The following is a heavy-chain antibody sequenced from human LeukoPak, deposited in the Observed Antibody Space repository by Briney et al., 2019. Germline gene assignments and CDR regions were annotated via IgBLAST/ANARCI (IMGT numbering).Heavy chain of an antibody. CDR2: INPNSGGT. CDR3: AREGYYDSSGFVDY. J-gene: IGHJ4*02. D-gene: IGHD3-22*01. V-gene: IGHV1-2*02. Sequence: ASVKVSCKASGYTFTGYYMHWVRQAPGQGLEWMGWINPNSGGTNYAQKFQGRVTMTRDTSISTAYMELSRLRSDDTAVYYCAREGYYDSSGFVDYWGQGTLATVSS. CDR1: GYTFTGYY.